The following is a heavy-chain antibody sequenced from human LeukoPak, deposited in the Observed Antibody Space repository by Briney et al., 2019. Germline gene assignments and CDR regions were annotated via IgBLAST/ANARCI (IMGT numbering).Heavy chain of an antibody. V-gene: IGHV3-64*01. CDR3: ARGPLYYYGSAQYYFDS. Sequence: GGSLRLSCAASGFTFSDYAMHWVRQAPGKELEYVSAISSNGGSIHYANSVKGRFTISRDNSKNTLYLQVGSLRAEDMAVYYCARGPLYYYGSAQYYFDSWGQGTLVTVSS. CDR2: ISSNGGSI. J-gene: IGHJ4*02. CDR1: GFTFSDYA. D-gene: IGHD3-10*01.